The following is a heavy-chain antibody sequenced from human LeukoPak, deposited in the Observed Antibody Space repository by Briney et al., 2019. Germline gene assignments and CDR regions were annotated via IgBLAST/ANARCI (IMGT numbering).Heavy chain of an antibody. CDR1: GFTFSSYS. CDR2: ISSDGGST. V-gene: IGHV3-64*02. J-gene: IGHJ6*03. D-gene: IGHD3-16*01. Sequence: GGSLRLSCAASGFTFSSYSMYWVRQAPGKGLEYVSAISSDGGSTYYADSVKGRFTIFRDNSKNTLYLQMGSLRAEDMAVYYCAKGAYYYYMDVWGKGTTVTVSS. CDR3: AKGAYYYYMDV.